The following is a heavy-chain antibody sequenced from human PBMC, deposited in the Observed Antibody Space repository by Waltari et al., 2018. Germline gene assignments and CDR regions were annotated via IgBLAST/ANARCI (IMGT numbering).Heavy chain of an antibody. CDR2: IYYSGST. Sequence: QVQLQESGPGLVKPSETLSLPCTGSGGSIRSYSWSWIRQPPGKGLEWIGYIYYSGSTNYNPSLKSRVTISVDTSKNQFSLKLSSVTAADTAVYYCARDRKVRGYSNKRYFDLWGRGTLVTVSS. V-gene: IGHV4-59*01. CDR3: ARDRKVRGYSNKRYFDL. J-gene: IGHJ2*01. CDR1: GGSIRSYS. D-gene: IGHD2-15*01.